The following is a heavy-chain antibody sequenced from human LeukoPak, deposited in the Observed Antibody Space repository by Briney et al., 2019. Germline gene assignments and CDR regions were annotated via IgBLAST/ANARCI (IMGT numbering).Heavy chain of an antibody. V-gene: IGHV3-48*01. CDR3: ARDLVEMATILDF. CDR1: GFTFSSYS. D-gene: IGHD5-12*01. J-gene: IGHJ4*02. Sequence: PGGSLRLSCAASGFTFSSYSMNWVRQAPGKGLEWVSYISSSSSTIYYADSVKGRFTISRDNSKNTLYLQMNSLRAEDTAVYYCARDLVEMATILDFWGQGTLVTVSS. CDR2: ISSSSSTI.